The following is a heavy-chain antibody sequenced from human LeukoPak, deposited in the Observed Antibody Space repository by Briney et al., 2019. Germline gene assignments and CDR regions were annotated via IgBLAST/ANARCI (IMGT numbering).Heavy chain of an antibody. J-gene: IGHJ4*02. V-gene: IGHV4-34*01. D-gene: IGHD6-13*01. Sequence: SETLSLTCAVYGVSFSGYYWSWFRQPPGKGLEWIGEINHSGSTNYNPSLKSRVTISVDTSKNQFFLKVSSVTAADTAVYYCARGRYTSSWSSYWGQGTLVTVSS. CDR1: GVSFSGYY. CDR2: INHSGST. CDR3: ARGRYTSSWSSY.